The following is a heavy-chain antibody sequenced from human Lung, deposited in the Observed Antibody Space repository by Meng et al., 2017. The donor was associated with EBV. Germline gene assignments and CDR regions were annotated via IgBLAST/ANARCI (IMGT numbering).Heavy chain of an antibody. CDR1: RYTFD. CDR2: MNPNKDKS. Sequence: VPLVQSGAEVKKPGASVKVSCRASRYTFDIIWVRQAPGQGLEWLGWMNPNKDKSSYAWKFQDRVTMTWETSITTAYMQLNSLTSEDTAVYFCARGNPGMAATCPLDSWGQGTLVTVSS. D-gene: IGHD1-1*01. V-gene: IGHV1-8*01. J-gene: IGHJ4*02. CDR3: ARGNPGMAATCPLDS.